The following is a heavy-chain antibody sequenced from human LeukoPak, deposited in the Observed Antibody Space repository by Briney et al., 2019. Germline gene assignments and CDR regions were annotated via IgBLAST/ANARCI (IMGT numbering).Heavy chain of an antibody. CDR1: GYSISSGYY. CDR2: INYSGTT. J-gene: IGHJ4*02. D-gene: IGHD6-13*01. CDR3: ARLCPTRAATGPEGDS. Sequence: PSETLSLTCTVSGYSISSGYYWGWIRQPPGKGLEWIGSINYSGTTYYNLSLKSRVTISVGTSKNQFPLKLSSVTAADTALYYCARLCPTRAATGPEGDSWGQGTLVTVSS. V-gene: IGHV4-38-2*02.